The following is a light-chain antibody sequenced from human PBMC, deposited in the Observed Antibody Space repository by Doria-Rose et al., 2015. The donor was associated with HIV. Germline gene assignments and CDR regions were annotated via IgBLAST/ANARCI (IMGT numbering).Light chain of an antibody. CDR2: DGS. Sequence: TQSPGTLSLSPGERATLSCRASQSFSSTYLAWYQQKPGQAPSPLIYDGSTSATGIPDGFSASGSGTDFTLTINRLEPEDFALYYCHQYGTSWTFGQGTKVEI. CDR3: HQYGTSWT. J-gene: IGKJ1*01. CDR1: QSFSSTY. V-gene: IGKV3-20*01.